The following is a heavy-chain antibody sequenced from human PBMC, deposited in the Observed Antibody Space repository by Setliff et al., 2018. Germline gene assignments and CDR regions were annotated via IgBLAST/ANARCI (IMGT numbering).Heavy chain of an antibody. Sequence: SETLSLTCTVSGASISSYHWNWLRQPAGKGLEWIGRLSDSGRTTYNPSLKSRVTMSLDTPKNQFSLKVSSVTAADTAVYYCARDRSSGWYGDYFDYWGQGALVTVSS. CDR3: ARDRSSGWYGDYFDY. CDR2: LSDSGRT. D-gene: IGHD6-19*01. CDR1: GASISSYH. V-gene: IGHV4-4*07. J-gene: IGHJ4*02.